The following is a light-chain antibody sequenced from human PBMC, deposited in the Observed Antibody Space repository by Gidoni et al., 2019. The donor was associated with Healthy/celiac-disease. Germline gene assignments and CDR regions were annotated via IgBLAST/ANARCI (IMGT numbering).Light chain of an antibody. Sequence: IVMTHSPATLSVSPGERATLSCRASQSVSSNLAWYQQKPGQAPRLLIYGASTRATGIPARCSGRGSGTEFTLTISRLQYEDFAVYYCQQYNNWPFTFGGGTKVEIK. CDR2: GAS. V-gene: IGKV3-15*01. CDR3: QQYNNWPFT. CDR1: QSVSSN. J-gene: IGKJ4*01.